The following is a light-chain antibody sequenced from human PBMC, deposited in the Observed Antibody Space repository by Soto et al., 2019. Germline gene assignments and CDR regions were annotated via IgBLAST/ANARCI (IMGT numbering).Light chain of an antibody. CDR3: QHLNSNPT. J-gene: IGKJ3*01. CDR2: GAY. CDR1: QGISSY. V-gene: IGKV1-9*01. Sequence: DIQVTQSPSFLSASVGDRVTITCRASQGISSYLAWYQQKPGEAPKLLIYGAYTLQSGVPSRFSGSGSGTEFTITISSLKPEDFATYFCQHLNSNPTVGPGTKVDIK.